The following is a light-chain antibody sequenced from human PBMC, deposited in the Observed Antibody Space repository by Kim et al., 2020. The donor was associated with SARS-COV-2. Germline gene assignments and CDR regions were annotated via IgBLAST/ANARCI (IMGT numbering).Light chain of an antibody. Sequence: SLSAGERTTLSCRASQSVRSSYLAWYQQKPGQAPRLLIYGASSRATGIPDRFSGSGSGTDFTLTISRLEPVDFAVYYCQQYGSSRTFGLGTKREI. V-gene: IGKV3-20*01. J-gene: IGKJ2*02. CDR1: QSVRSSY. CDR3: QQYGSSRT. CDR2: GAS.